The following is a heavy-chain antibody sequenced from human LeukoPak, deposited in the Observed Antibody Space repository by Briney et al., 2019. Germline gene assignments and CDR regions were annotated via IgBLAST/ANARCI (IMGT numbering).Heavy chain of an antibody. J-gene: IGHJ1*01. D-gene: IGHD3-22*01. Sequence: GGSLRLSCAASGFTFSSYAMSWVRQAPGKGLEWVSAISGSGGSTYYADPVKGRFTISRDNSKNTLYLQMNSLRAEDTAVYYWAKDQTYDSSGYYYLAEYFHHWGRGPLVTVSS. V-gene: IGHV3-23*01. CDR1: GFTFSSYA. CDR2: ISGSGGST. CDR3: AKDQTYDSSGYYYLAEYFHH.